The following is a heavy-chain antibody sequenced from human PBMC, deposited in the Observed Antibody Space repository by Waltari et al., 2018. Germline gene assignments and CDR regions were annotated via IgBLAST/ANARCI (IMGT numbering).Heavy chain of an antibody. CDR3: ARGVLGTSSWYGHDAFDI. J-gene: IGHJ3*02. CDR2: IIHIFGTA. D-gene: IGHD6-13*01. Sequence: QVQLVQSGAEVKKPGPPLKFSCKASAGTFSSYPISWVRQAPGQGLEWMGRIIHIFGTANYAQKFQGRVTITADKSTSTAYMELSSLRSEDTAVYYCARGVLGTSSWYGHDAFDIWGQGTMVTVSS. CDR1: AGTFSSYP. V-gene: IGHV1-69*08.